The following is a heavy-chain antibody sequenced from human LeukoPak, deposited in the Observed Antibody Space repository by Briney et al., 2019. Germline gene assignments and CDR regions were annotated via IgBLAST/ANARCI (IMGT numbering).Heavy chain of an antibody. CDR2: ISSSSSYI. Sequence: GGSLRLSCAASGFTFSSYSMNWVRQAPGKGLEWVSSISSSSSYIYYADSVKGRFTISRDNAKNSLYLQISSLRAEDTAVYYCARVGYSSGWYSVWDYWGQGTLVTVSS. D-gene: IGHD6-19*01. CDR1: GFTFSSYS. V-gene: IGHV3-21*01. CDR3: ARVGYSSGWYSVWDY. J-gene: IGHJ4*02.